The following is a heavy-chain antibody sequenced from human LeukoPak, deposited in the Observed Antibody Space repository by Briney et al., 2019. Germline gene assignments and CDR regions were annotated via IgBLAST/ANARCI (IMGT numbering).Heavy chain of an antibody. CDR2: IYYTGST. D-gene: IGHD7-27*01. V-gene: IGHV4-59*01. CDR3: ARQNKWGDGFDI. Sequence: SETLSLTCIVSGGSISSYYWSWVRQPPGKGLEWIGYIYYTGSTNYNPSLKSRLTISIDTSKNQFSLKLSSVNAADTAVYYCARQNKWGDGFDIWGQGTMVTVSS. CDR1: GGSISSYY. J-gene: IGHJ3*02.